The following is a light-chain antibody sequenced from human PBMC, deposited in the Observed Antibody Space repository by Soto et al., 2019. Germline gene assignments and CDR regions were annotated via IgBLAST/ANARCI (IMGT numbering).Light chain of an antibody. CDR3: QQYGSSPYT. J-gene: IGKJ2*01. CDR2: GAS. CDR1: QSVSSSY. Sequence: ETVLTQSPGTLSLSPGERATLSCRASQSVSSSYLSWYQQKPGQAPRLLIYGASSRATGIPDRFSGSGSGTDFTLTINRLEPEDFAVYDCQQYGSSPYTFGQGTKLEIK. V-gene: IGKV3-20*01.